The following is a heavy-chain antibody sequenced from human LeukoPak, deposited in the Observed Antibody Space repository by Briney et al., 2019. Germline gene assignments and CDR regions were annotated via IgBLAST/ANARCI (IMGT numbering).Heavy chain of an antibody. Sequence: PSQTLSVTCTVSGGSISSGGYYWSWIRQHPGKGLEWIGYIYYRGSTYYNPSLKSRVTISVDTSKNQFSLKLSSVTAADTAVYYCARRHTYYYDSSGYPLDAFDIWGQGTMVTVSS. J-gene: IGHJ3*02. V-gene: IGHV4-31*03. CDR1: GGSISSGGYY. CDR2: IYYRGST. CDR3: ARRHTYYYDSSGYPLDAFDI. D-gene: IGHD3-22*01.